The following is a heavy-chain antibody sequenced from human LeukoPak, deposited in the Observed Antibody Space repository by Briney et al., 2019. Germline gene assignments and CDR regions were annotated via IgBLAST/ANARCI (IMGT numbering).Heavy chain of an antibody. D-gene: IGHD6-13*01. CDR3: ARPGRRAAEGYFDL. CDR1: GDSISSGTYY. J-gene: IGHJ2*01. CDR2: IYTSVST. Sequence: SETLSLTCTVSGDSISSGTYYWSWIRLPAGKGLEWIGRIYTSVSTNYNPSLKSRVTISVDTSKNQFSLKLSFVTAADTAVYYCARPGRRAAEGYFDLWGRGTLVTVSS. V-gene: IGHV4-61*02.